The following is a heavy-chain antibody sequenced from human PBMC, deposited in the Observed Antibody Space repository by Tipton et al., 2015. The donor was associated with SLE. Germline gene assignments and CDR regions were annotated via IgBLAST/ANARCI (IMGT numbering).Heavy chain of an antibody. CDR2: IDPIRGDT. J-gene: IGHJ4*02. CDR3: ARDSGGDYDYYFES. D-gene: IGHD3-3*01. Sequence: QVQLVQSGAEVKKPGASVKVSCTASGYTFIDNYMHWVRQAPGRGLEWMGWIDPIRGDTSYAQKFQGRVNLTLDTSTSTAYMDLTSLKADDTAVYYCARDSGGDYDYYFESWGQGTLVTVSS. V-gene: IGHV1-2*02. CDR1: GYTFIDNY.